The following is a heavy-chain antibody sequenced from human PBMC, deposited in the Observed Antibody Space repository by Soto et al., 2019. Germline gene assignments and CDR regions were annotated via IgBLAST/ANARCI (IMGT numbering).Heavy chain of an antibody. D-gene: IGHD1-26*01. V-gene: IGHV3-30*18. J-gene: IGHJ4*02. CDR1: GFTFSSYA. CDR3: AKGGHSGSYPYFDY. Sequence: QVQLVESGGGVVQPGRSLRLSCAASGFTFSSYAMHWVRQAPGKGLAWVAVISYDGSNKYYADSVKGRFTISRDNSDNTLYLQMNSLRAEDTAVYYCAKGGHSGSYPYFDYWGQGTLVTVSS. CDR2: ISYDGSNK.